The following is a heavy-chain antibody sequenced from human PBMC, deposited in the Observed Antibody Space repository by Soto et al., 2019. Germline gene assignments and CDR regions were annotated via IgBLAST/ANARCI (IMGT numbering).Heavy chain of an antibody. CDR3: ARGGGVGVAGSAAFEM. Sequence: QLHLVQSGAVVKKPGASVTVSCSASGYPVTAYYMHWVRQAPGRGLEGMGGINPATGAAKYTQTFQGRVTLPRDTSTGTGLMELSGLTSGDTAVFFCARGGGVGVAGSAAFEMWGQGTLVTVSS. CDR1: GYPVTAYY. V-gene: IGHV1-2*02. J-gene: IGHJ3*02. D-gene: IGHD3-3*01. CDR2: INPATGAA.